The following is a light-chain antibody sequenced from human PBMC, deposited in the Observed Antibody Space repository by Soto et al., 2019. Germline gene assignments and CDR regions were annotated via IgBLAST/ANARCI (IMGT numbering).Light chain of an antibody. J-gene: IGKJ1*01. CDR2: GAT. CDR3: QQYGSSSWT. V-gene: IGKV3-20*01. Sequence: EIVLTQSPGTLSLSPGERATLSCRASQSVSSIYLAWYQHKPGQAPRLLIYGATSRATSIPDRFSGSWAGTDFTLTISRLEPEDFAGYCCQQYGSSSWTFGRGTTVEIK. CDR1: QSVSSIY.